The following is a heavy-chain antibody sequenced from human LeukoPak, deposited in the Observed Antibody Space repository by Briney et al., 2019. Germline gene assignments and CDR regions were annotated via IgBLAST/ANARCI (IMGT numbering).Heavy chain of an antibody. CDR3: ARASYNSDWYFDQ. D-gene: IGHD6-19*01. J-gene: IGHJ4*02. Sequence: PGGSLRLSCAVSGFTFRSHEMNWVRQAPGKGLEWISYISTSGSIIYYADSVKGRFTISRDNARNSLFLQMGSLTVEDTAVYYCARASYNSDWYFDQWGQGTLVTVSS. CDR2: ISTSGSII. CDR1: GFTFRSHE. V-gene: IGHV3-48*03.